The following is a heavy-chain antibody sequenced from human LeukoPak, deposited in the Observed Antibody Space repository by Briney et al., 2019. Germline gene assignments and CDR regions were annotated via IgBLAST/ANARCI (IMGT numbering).Heavy chain of an antibody. CDR1: GFTFSSYG. V-gene: IGHV3-33*01. D-gene: IGHD3-22*01. J-gene: IGHJ4*02. CDR2: IWYDGSNK. CDR3: ARDLTYDSGPLGY. Sequence: GGSLRLSCAASGFTFSSYGMHWVRQAPGKGLEWVAVIWYDGSNKYYADSVKGRFTISRDNSKSTLYLQMNSLRAEDTAVYYCARDLTYDSGPLGYWGQGTLVTVSS.